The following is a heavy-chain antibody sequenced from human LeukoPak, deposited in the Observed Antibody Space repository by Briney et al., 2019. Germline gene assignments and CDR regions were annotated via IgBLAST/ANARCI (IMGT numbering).Heavy chain of an antibody. CDR1: GFTFSSYS. CDR2: IKSKTDGGTT. V-gene: IGHV3-15*01. D-gene: IGHD2-21*02. CDR3: TTDAYCGGDCYSVVDY. Sequence: GGSLRLSCAASGFTFSSYSMNWVRQAPGKGLEWVGRIKSKTDGGTTDYAAPVKGRFTISRDDSKNTLYLQMNSLKTEDTAVYYCTTDAYCGGDCYSVVDYWGQGTLVTVSS. J-gene: IGHJ4*02.